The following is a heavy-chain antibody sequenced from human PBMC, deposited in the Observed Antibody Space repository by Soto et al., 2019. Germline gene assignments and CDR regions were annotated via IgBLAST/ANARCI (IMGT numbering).Heavy chain of an antibody. D-gene: IGHD2-2*01. V-gene: IGHV4-59*12. Sequence: SETLSLTCSVSGGSISSYYCSWFRQPPGKGLEWIGHMHYSGNSDYNPSLRSRVTISVDTSKNQFSLNLSSVTAADTAVYYCARDRPPTHIVPAAMSTPSPNYGMDVWGQGTTVTVSS. CDR1: GGSISSYY. CDR2: MHYSGNS. J-gene: IGHJ6*02. CDR3: ARDRPPTHIVPAAMSTPSPNYGMDV.